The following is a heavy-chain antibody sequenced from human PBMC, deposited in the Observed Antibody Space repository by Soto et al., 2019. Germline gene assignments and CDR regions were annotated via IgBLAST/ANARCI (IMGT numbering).Heavy chain of an antibody. CDR2: IIPIFGTA. J-gene: IGHJ4*02. CDR3: ARTYCSGGSCYSFYYFDY. D-gene: IGHD2-15*01. CDR1: GGTFSSYA. V-gene: IGHV1-69*01. Sequence: QVQLVQSGAEVKKPGSWVKVSCKASGGTFSSYAISWVRQAPGQGLEWMGGIIPIFGTANYAQKFQGRVTITADESTSTAYMELSSLRSEDTAVYYCARTYCSGGSCYSFYYFDYWGQGTLVTVSS.